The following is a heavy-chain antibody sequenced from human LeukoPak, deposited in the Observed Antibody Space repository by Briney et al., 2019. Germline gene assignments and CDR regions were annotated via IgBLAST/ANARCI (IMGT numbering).Heavy chain of an antibody. V-gene: IGHV3-21*01. CDR2: ISTSSNYI. CDR3: ARDSSQSGTTRVFDI. D-gene: IGHD1-1*01. CDR1: GFMFSTYS. Sequence: GGSLRLSCGASGFMFSTYSMNWVRQAPGKGLEWVSFISTSSNYIYYADSVKGRFTISRDNAKNSLYLQMNTLRAEDTAVYYCARDSSQSGTTRVFDIWGQGTMVTVSS. J-gene: IGHJ3*02.